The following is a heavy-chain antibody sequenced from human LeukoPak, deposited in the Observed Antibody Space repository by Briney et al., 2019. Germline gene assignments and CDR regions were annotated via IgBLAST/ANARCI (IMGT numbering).Heavy chain of an antibody. CDR2: IDWDGDK. D-gene: IGHD5-12*01. V-gene: IGHV2-70*01. CDR3: ARTRGYSGYDSGDFAY. CDR1: GFSLSTSGMC. J-gene: IGHJ4*02. Sequence: KVSGPALVKPTQTLTLTCTFSGFSLSTSGMCVSWIRQPPGKALEWLALIDWDGDKYYRTSLKTRLTISKDTSKNQVVLTMTNMDPVDTATYYCARTRGYSGYDSGDFAYWGQGTLVTVYS.